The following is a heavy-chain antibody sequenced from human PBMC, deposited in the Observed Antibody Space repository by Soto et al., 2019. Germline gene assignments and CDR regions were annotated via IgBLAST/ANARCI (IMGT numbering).Heavy chain of an antibody. CDR1: GYTFTSYD. V-gene: IGHV1-8*01. J-gene: IGHJ3*02. CDR3: EKEAMLEVPPTPESHPGDAFEI. CDR2: MKRNSSNT. Sequence: QVQLVQSGAEVKKPGASVKVSCKASGYTFTSYDMNWVRQATGQGREWMGWMKRNSSNTGYAQKFQGRVTMTRNTPRSTAHKELSLLKCEEPAHYDCEKEAMLEVPPTPESHPGDAFEIRCQGTMVTVSS. D-gene: IGHD2-2*01.